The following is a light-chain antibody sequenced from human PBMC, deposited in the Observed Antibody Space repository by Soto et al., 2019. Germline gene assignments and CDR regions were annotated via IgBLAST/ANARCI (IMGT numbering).Light chain of an antibody. J-gene: IGLJ2*01. CDR1: SSDVGGYNY. CDR3: SSYASSDTPVL. V-gene: IGLV2-14*03. CDR2: DVS. Sequence: QSVLTQPASVSGSPGQSITISCTGTSSDVGGYNYVSWYQQHPGKAPKLIIYDVSNRPSGVSNRFSASKSGNTASLTISGLQAEDESDYYCSSYASSDTPVLFGGGTQLTVL.